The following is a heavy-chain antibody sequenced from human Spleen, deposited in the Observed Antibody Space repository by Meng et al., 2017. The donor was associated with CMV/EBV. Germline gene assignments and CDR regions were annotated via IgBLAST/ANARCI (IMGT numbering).Heavy chain of an antibody. CDR3: ARDQHDILTGSYRYYGLDV. V-gene: IGHV4-31*03. D-gene: IGHD3-9*01. CDR2: IYYSGST. CDR1: GDSISSGGYY. J-gene: IGHJ6*02. Sequence: LRLSCTVSGDSISSGGYYWHWIRQHPGKGLEWIGYIYYSGSTYYNPSLKSRVTISIDMSKNQFSLKLRSVTAADTAVYYCARDQHDILTGSYRYYGLDVWGQGTTVTVSS.